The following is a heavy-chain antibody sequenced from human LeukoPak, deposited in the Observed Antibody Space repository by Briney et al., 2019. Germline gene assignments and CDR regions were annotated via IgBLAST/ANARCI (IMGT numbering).Heavy chain of an antibody. V-gene: IGHV3-48*03. Sequence: PGGSLRLSCAASGFTFSSYEMNWVRQAPGKGLEWVSYISSSGSTIYYADSVKGRFTISRDNAKNSLYLQMNSLRAEDTAVYYCARDGYYYDSSGYRPTQYFQHWGQGTLVTVSS. CDR2: ISSSGSTI. CDR1: GFTFSSYE. CDR3: ARDGYYYDSSGYRPTQYFQH. J-gene: IGHJ1*01. D-gene: IGHD3-22*01.